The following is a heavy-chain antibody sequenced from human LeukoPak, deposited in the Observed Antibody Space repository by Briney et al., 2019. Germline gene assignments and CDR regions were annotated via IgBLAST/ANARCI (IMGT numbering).Heavy chain of an antibody. Sequence: GGSPRLSCAASGFTFSSYSMNWVRQAPGKGLEWVSSISSSSSYIYYADSVKGRFTISRDNAKNSLYLQMNSLRAEDTAVYYCARATEYSGYDPPFDYWGQGTLVTVSS. J-gene: IGHJ4*02. CDR1: GFTFSSYS. CDR2: ISSSSSYI. V-gene: IGHV3-21*01. CDR3: ARATEYSGYDPPFDY. D-gene: IGHD5-12*01.